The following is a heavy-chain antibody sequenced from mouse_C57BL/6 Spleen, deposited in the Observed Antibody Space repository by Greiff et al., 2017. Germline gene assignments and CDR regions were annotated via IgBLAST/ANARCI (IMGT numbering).Heavy chain of an antibody. CDR3: ARGGSSGPRSMDY. CDR2: INPYNGGT. J-gene: IGHJ4*01. Sequence: EVQLQESGPVLVKPGASVKMSCKASGYTFTDYSMNWVKQSHGKSLEWIGVINPYNGGTSYTQKFKGQATLTVDNSSSTAYMQLNSLTSEDSAVXYCARGGSSGPRSMDYWGQGTSVTVSS. V-gene: IGHV1-19*01. CDR1: GYTFTDYS. D-gene: IGHD3-2*02.